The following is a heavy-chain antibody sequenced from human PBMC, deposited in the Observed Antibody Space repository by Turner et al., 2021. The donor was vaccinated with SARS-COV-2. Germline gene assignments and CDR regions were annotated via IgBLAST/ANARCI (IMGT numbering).Heavy chain of an antibody. CDR1: GVTLSSDS. CDR3: ARDTRPVVVPTAKRAGSYYYGMDV. Sequence: EVQLVASVGGLVKPRGSFRLLCAASGVTLSSDSMNWVRQAPGKGLGVVSSISSSLSYIYYADSVKGRFTISRDNAKITMYLQMNSLRSEDTAVYDSARDTRPVVVPTAKRAGSYYYGMDVWGQGTKVTVSS. CDR2: ISSSLSYI. J-gene: IGHJ6*02. V-gene: IGHV3-21*01. D-gene: IGHD2-2*01.